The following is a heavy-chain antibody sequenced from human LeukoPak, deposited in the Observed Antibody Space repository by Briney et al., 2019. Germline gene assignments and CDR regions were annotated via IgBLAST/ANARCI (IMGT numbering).Heavy chain of an antibody. J-gene: IGHJ3*02. Sequence: ASETLSLTCTVSGGPISSGGYYWSWIRQHPGKGLEWIGYIYYSGSTYYNPSLKSRVTISVDTSKNQFSLKLSSVTAADTAVYYCASLTYGDYGSVAFDIWGQGTMVTVSS. CDR1: GGPISSGGYY. D-gene: IGHD4-17*01. V-gene: IGHV4-31*03. CDR3: ASLTYGDYGSVAFDI. CDR2: IYYSGST.